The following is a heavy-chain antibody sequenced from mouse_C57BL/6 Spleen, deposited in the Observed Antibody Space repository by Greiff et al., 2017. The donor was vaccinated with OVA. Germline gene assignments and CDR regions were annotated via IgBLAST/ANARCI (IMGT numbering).Heavy chain of an antibody. V-gene: IGHV5-17*01. CDR3: ARWAMDY. CDR2: ISRGSSTI. CDR1: GFTFSDYG. J-gene: IGHJ4*01. Sequence: EVKLMESGGGLVKPGGSLKLSCAASGFTFSDYGMHWVSQAPEKGLEWVAYISRGSSTINYADTVQGRFTISRDNAKHTLFLQMTSLMSEDTAMYYCARWAMDYWGQGTSVTVSS.